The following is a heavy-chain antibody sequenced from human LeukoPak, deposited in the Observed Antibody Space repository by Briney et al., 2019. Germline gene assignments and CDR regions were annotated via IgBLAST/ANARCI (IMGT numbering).Heavy chain of an antibody. Sequence: QPGGSLRLSCAASGFTFSSYWMSWVRQAPGKGLEWVSVISGSGGRTYYADSVKGRFTISRDNSKNTLHVQMNSLRAEDTAVYYCAKDLLAATIDYYFDYWGQGTLVTVSS. J-gene: IGHJ4*02. CDR1: GFTFSSYW. CDR3: AKDLLAATIDYYFDY. CDR2: ISGSGGRT. V-gene: IGHV3-23*01. D-gene: IGHD5-12*01.